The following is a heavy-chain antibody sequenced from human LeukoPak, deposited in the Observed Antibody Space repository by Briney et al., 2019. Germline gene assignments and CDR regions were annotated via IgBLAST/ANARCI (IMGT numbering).Heavy chain of an antibody. CDR2: INHSGST. V-gene: IGHV4-39*07. CDR1: GGSISSSSYY. CDR3: ARGVPDSAAGMVRYGMGV. J-gene: IGHJ6*02. Sequence: KPSETLSLTCTVSGGSISSSSYYWGWIRQPPGKGLEWIGEINHSGSTNYNPSLKSRVTISVDTSKNQFSLKLSSVTAADTAVYYCARGVPDSAAGMVRYGMGVWGQGTTVTVSS. D-gene: IGHD6-13*01.